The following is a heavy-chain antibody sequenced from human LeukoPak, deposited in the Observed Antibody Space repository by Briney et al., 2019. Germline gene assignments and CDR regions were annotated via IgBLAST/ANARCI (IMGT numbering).Heavy chain of an antibody. Sequence: GGSLRLSCAASGFTFGSYSMNWVRQPPGKGLEWVSSLSSSSTYIYYADLVKGRFTISRDNAKNSVYPQMNSLRAEDTAVYYCARASDSGDYFSGMDVWGQGTTVTVSS. V-gene: IGHV3-21*01. CDR2: LSSSSTYI. CDR3: ARASDSGDYFSGMDV. CDR1: GFTFGSYS. D-gene: IGHD4-17*01. J-gene: IGHJ6*02.